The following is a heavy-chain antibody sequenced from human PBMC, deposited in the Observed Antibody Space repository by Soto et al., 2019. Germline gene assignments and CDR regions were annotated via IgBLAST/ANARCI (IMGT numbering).Heavy chain of an antibody. V-gene: IGHV3-23*01. D-gene: IGHD3-10*01. J-gene: IGHJ4*02. Sequence: EVQLLESGGDLVQPGGSLRLSCAASGFTFSTYAMSWVRQAPGKGLDWVSTINTTGDTAYYSASVKGRFTISRDNSKDTLFLQMNILRAEDTALYFCVLTARFTRSYWGQGTLVTVSS. CDR1: GFTFSTYA. CDR3: VLTARFTRSY. CDR2: INTTGDTA.